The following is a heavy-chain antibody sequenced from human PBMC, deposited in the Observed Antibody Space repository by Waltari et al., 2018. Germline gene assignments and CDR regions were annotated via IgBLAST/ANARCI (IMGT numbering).Heavy chain of an antibody. CDR2: IIPILGIA. CDR3: ASVPAAMEGYYYYYYYMDV. Sequence: QVQLVQSGAEVKKPGSSVKVSCKASGGTFSSYAISWVRQAPGQGLEWMGGIIPILGIANYAQKFQGRVTITADKSTSTAYMELSSLRSEDTAVYYCASVPAAMEGYYYYYYYMDVWGKGTTVTVSS. V-gene: IGHV1-69*10. D-gene: IGHD2-2*01. J-gene: IGHJ6*03. CDR1: GGTFSSYA.